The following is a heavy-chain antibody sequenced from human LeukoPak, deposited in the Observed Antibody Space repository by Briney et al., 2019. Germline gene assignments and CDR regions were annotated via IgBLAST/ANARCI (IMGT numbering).Heavy chain of an antibody. CDR2: FDPEDGET. J-gene: IGHJ5*02. Sequence: ASVKVSCKVSGYTLTELSMHWVRQVPGKGLEWMGGFDPEDGETIYAQKFQGRVTMTEDTSTDTAYMELSSLRSEDTAVYYCATGAAAGNWFDPWGQGTLVTVSS. D-gene: IGHD6-13*01. CDR3: ATGAAAGNWFDP. V-gene: IGHV1-24*01. CDR1: GYTLTELS.